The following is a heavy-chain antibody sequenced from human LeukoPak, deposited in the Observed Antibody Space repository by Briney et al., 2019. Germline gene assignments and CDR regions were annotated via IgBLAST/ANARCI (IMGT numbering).Heavy chain of an antibody. D-gene: IGHD3-22*01. V-gene: IGHV3-15*01. CDR1: GFTFSNAW. CDR3: TTTVDTTYYYDSSGYYSPFRN. Sequence: NPGGSLTLSCAASGFTFSNAWMSWVRQAPGKGLEWVGRIKSKGDGGTTDYAAPVKGRFTISRDDSKNMLYLQMNSLKTEDTAVYYCTTTVDTTYYYDSSGYYSPFRNWGQGTLVTVSS. CDR2: IKSKGDGGTT. J-gene: IGHJ4*02.